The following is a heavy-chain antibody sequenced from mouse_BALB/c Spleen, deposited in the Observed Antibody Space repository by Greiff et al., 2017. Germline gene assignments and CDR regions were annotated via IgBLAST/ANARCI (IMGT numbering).Heavy chain of an antibody. CDR2: ISCYNGAT. V-gene: IGHV1S34*01. CDR3: ASYYYGSSSLDY. Sequence: LVKTGASVKISCKASGYSFTGYYMHWVKQSHGKSLEWIGYISCYNGATSYNQKFKGKATFTVDTSSSTAYMQFNSLTSEDSAVYYCASYYYGSSSLDYWGQGTTLTVSS. CDR1: GYSFTGYY. J-gene: IGHJ2*01. D-gene: IGHD1-1*01.